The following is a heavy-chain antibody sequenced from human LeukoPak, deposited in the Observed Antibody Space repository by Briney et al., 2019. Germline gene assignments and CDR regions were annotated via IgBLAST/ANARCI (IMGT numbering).Heavy chain of an antibody. J-gene: IGHJ4*02. V-gene: IGHV3-7*01. CDR3: ARVPEYYYDSSGYLDY. CDR2: IKQDGSEK. Sequence: PGGSLRLSCAASGFTFSSYWMSWVRQAPGKGLEWVANIKQDGSEKYYVDSVKGRFTISRDNAKNSLYLQMNSLRAEDTAVYYCARVPEYYYDSSGYLDYWGQGTLVTVSS. CDR1: GFTFSSYW. D-gene: IGHD3-22*01.